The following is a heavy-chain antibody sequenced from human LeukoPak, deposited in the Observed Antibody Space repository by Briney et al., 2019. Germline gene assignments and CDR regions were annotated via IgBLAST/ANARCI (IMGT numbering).Heavy chain of an antibody. D-gene: IGHD3-9*01. CDR1: GGSISSGSYY. CDR2: IYTSGST. V-gene: IGHV4-61*02. Sequence: SETLSLTCTVSGGSISSGSYYWSWIRQPAGKGLEWIGRIYTSGSTNYNPSLKSRVTISVDTSKNQFSLKLSSVTAADTAVYYCATVSRYFDWLLYDYFYYKMDVWGKGTTVTISS. CDR3: ATVSRYFDWLLYDYFYYKMDV. J-gene: IGHJ6*03.